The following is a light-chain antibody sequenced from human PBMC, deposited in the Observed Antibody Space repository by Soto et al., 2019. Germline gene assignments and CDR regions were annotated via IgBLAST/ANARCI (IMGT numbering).Light chain of an antibody. CDR3: QQLYSYPYT. Sequence: DIQLTQSPSFLSASVGDRVTITCRASQCISTYLAWYQQKSGKAPKLLIYVSSTLQSGVPSRFSGSGSGTDFTVTISSLQPEDLAIYYCQQLYSYPYTFGQGTQLEI. V-gene: IGKV1-9*01. J-gene: IGKJ2*01. CDR2: VSS. CDR1: QCISTY.